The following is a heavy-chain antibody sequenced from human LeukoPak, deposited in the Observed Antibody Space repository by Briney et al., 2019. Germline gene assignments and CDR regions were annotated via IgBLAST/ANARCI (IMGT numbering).Heavy chain of an antibody. CDR2: IRGAATT. D-gene: IGHD5-24*01. V-gene: IGHV3-43*01. CDR3: AKERDGHKDGLAH. CDR1: EFSVGSNY. J-gene: IGHJ4*02. Sequence: GGSLRLSCAASEFSVGSNYMTWVRQAPGKGLEWVSFIRGAATTNYADSVKGRFTVSSDNSKNSLYPQMNSLRPEDSGLYYCAKERDGHKDGLAHWGRGTLVTVSS.